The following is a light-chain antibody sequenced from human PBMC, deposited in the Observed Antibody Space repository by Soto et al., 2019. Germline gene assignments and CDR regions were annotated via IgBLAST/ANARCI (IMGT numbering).Light chain of an antibody. J-gene: IGLJ1*01. Sequence: QSVLAQPASVSGSPGQSITISCTGTSSDVGNFRLVSWYQQHPGKVPKLVMFEVSKRPSWVSNRLSGSKSGITASLTISGLQAEDEADYYCCSYADSNTYVFGSGTKVTVL. CDR2: EVS. V-gene: IGLV2-23*02. CDR1: SSDVGNFRL. CDR3: CSYADSNTYV.